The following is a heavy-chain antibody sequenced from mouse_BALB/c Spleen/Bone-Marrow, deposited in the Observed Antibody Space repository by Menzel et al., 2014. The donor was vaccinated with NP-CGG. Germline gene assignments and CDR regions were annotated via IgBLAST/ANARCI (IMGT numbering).Heavy chain of an antibody. D-gene: IGHD2-4*01. V-gene: IGHV5-9-3*01. CDR3: ARHGITSLIDS. CDR1: GFTFSSYA. CDR2: ISSGGSYT. Sequence: EAKLMQYGEGSVKPGGSLKLSCAASGFTFSSYAMSWVRQTPEKRLEWVATISSGGSYTYYPDSAKGRFTISRDNAKNTLFLQMSSLRSEDTAMYYCARHGITSLIDSWAPGTT. J-gene: IGHJ2*01.